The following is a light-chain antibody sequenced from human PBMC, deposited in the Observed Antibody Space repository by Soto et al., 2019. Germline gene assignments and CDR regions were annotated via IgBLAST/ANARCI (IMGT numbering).Light chain of an antibody. V-gene: IGKV3-20*01. Sequence: TVLAQSPATLSLSPGERATLSCRASQSVSSYLAWYQQKPGQAPRLLIYGASSRATGIPDRFSGSGSGTDFTLTISRLEPEDFAVYYCQQYGYSPRTFGQGTKVDIK. CDR3: QQYGYSPRT. CDR1: QSVSSY. CDR2: GAS. J-gene: IGKJ1*01.